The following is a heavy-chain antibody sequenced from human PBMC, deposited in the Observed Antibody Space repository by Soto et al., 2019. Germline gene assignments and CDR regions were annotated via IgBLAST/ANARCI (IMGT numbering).Heavy chain of an antibody. J-gene: IGHJ4*02. CDR2: IVTAGDT. CDR3: ARWDDTSGYYYDY. CDR1: GFTFSSYD. Sequence: GSLRLSXAASGFTFSSYDMHWVRQATGKGLEWVSAIVTAGDTYYPGSVKGRFTISRENAKNSLYLQMNSLRAGDTAVYYCARWDDTSGYYYDYWGQGTLVTVSS. D-gene: IGHD3-22*01. V-gene: IGHV3-13*01.